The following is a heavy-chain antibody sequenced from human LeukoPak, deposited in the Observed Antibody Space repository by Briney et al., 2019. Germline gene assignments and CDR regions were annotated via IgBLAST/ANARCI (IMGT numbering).Heavy chain of an antibody. D-gene: IGHD6-6*01. CDR2: INSGGNA. J-gene: IGHJ4*02. Sequence: GGSLRLSCAASGFTVSSNYMSWVRQAPGKGLEWVSVINSGGNAYYADSVKGRFTISRDNSKSTLYFQMNSLRAEDTAVYYCARGHGGTSSHRYSDYGGEGTQVTVSS. CDR1: GFTVSSNY. V-gene: IGHV3-66*01. CDR3: ARGHGGTSSHRYSDY.